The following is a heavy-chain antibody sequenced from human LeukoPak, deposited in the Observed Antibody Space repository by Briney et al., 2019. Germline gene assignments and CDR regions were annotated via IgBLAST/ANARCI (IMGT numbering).Heavy chain of an antibody. CDR1: GYTFTGYY. CDR2: INPNSGGT. D-gene: IGHD5-18*01. CDR3: ASYSYGYGGGWWALEDVDY. Sequence: ASVKVSCKASGYTFTGYYMHWVRQAPGQGLEWMGWINPNSGGTNYAQKFQGRVNMTRDTSISTAYMELSRLRSDDTAVYYCASYSYGYGGGWWALEDVDYWGQGTLVTVSS. V-gene: IGHV1-2*02. J-gene: IGHJ4*02.